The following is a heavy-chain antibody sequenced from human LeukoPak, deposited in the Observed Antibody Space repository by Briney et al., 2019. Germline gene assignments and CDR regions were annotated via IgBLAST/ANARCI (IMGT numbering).Heavy chain of an antibody. Sequence: ASVKVSCKASGGTFSSYAISWVRQAPGQGLEWVEGIIPIFGTANYAQKFQGRVTITTDESTSTAYMELSSLRSEDTAVYYCARAVEAGYSSSLGVFDIWGQGTMVTVSS. CDR1: GGTFSSYA. V-gene: IGHV1-69*05. CDR2: IIPIFGTA. CDR3: ARAVEAGYSSSLGVFDI. D-gene: IGHD6-13*01. J-gene: IGHJ3*02.